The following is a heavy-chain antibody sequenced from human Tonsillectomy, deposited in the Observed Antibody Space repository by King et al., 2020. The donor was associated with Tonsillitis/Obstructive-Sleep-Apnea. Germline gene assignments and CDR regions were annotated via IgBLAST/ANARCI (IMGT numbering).Heavy chain of an antibody. Sequence: VQLVQSGAEVKKPGESLKISCKGSGYSFSSYWNAWVRQIPGKGLELIGIIYTGDSDTSYSPSFQSQVTISADKSIRTAYLQWSSLKASDTAMYYCARRGRLDWGSEDYYYYMDVWGKGTTVTVSS. CDR3: ARRGRLDWGSEDYYYYMDV. CDR2: IYTGDSDT. V-gene: IGHV5-51*01. CDR1: GYSFSSYW. J-gene: IGHJ6*03. D-gene: IGHD3-16*01.